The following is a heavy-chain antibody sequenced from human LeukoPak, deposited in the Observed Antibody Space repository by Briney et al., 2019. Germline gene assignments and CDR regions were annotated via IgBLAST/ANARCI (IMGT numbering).Heavy chain of an antibody. CDR3: ARGHPYNYGSNYMDV. CDR2: VTNNGDTT. CDR1: GFNFSAYA. D-gene: IGHD3-10*01. J-gene: IGHJ6*03. Sequence: GGSLRLSCAASGFNFSAYAMHWVRQAPGKGLGYVSVVTNNGDTTYYANSLKGRFTISRDNSKSTLFLQMDSLRGEDMGVYYCARGHPYNYGSNYMDVWGSGTTVTVS. V-gene: IGHV3-64*01.